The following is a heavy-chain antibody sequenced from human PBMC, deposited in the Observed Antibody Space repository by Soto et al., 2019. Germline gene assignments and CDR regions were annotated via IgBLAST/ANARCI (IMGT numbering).Heavy chain of an antibody. Sequence: EVQLVESGGGLVKPGGSLRLSCAASGFTFSSYSMNWVRQAPGKGLEWVSSISSSSSYIYYADSVKGRFTISRDNAKNSLYLQMNSLRAEDTAVYSCARGGRRHPDVLGYYYYYGMDVWGQGTTVTVSS. V-gene: IGHV3-21*01. D-gene: IGHD2-8*01. CDR1: GFTFSSYS. CDR2: ISSSSSYI. J-gene: IGHJ6*02. CDR3: ARGGRRHPDVLGYYYYYGMDV.